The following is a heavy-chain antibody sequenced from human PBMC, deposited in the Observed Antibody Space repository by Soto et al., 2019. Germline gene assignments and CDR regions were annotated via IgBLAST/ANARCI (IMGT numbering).Heavy chain of an antibody. D-gene: IGHD3-22*01. CDR1: GYTFTAYG. Sequence: QVQLVQSAPEVKRPGASVKVSCQASGYTFTAYGLNWLRRAAGRGLEWMGRIATHDGSTVSAQRLQGRLTLTRDTFTSTAYMELRGLTSDDTGLYYCARNDGADSTNFWGQGTLVTVSS. CDR2: IATHDGST. V-gene: IGHV1-18*04. CDR3: ARNDGADSTNF. J-gene: IGHJ4*02.